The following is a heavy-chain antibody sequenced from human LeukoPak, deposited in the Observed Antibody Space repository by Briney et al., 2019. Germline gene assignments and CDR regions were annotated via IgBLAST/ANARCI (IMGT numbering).Heavy chain of an antibody. CDR3: AREGLSPDNKSFFQN. D-gene: IGHD2/OR15-2a*01. CDR2: LHSGGHT. J-gene: IGHJ4*02. CDR1: GFTVSSNY. V-gene: IGHV3-53*01. Sequence: GGSLRLSCAASGFTVSSNYLSWVRQAPGKGLVWVSALHSGGHTFYADSVRGRFTISRDISKNTLYLQMNNLGAEDTALYYCAREGLSPDNKSFFQNWGQGAPVTVSS.